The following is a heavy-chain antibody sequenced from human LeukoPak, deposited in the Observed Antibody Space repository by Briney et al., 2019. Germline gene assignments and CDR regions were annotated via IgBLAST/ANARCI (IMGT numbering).Heavy chain of an antibody. Sequence: ASVKVSCKASGYTFTSYGISWVRQAPGQGLEWMGWISAYNGNTKYAQRFQGRVTMTTDTSTSTACMGLRSLRSDDTAVYYCARDFTGGRVVVVPAVWFDPWGQGTLVTVSS. CDR3: ARDFTGGRVVVVPAVWFDP. CDR2: ISAYNGNT. V-gene: IGHV1-18*01. D-gene: IGHD2-2*01. CDR1: GYTFTSYG. J-gene: IGHJ5*02.